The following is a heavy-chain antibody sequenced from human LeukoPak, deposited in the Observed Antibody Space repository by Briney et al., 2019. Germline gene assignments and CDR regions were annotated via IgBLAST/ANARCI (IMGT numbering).Heavy chain of an antibody. V-gene: IGHV5-51*01. Sequence: GESLKISCKGSGYSFTSYWIGWVRQMPGKGLEWMGIIYPGDSDTRYSPSFQGQVTISADKSISTAYLQWSSLKASDTAMYYCARRAWDYGGISIHFDYWGQGTLVTVSS. J-gene: IGHJ4*02. CDR2: IYPGDSDT. CDR3: ARRAWDYGGISIHFDY. D-gene: IGHD4-23*01. CDR1: GYSFTSYW.